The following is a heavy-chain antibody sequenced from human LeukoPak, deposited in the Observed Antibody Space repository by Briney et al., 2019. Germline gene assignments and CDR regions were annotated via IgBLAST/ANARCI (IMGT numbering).Heavy chain of an antibody. Sequence: GRSLRLSCAASGFTFSSYGMHWVRQAPGKGLEWVAVISYDGSNKYYADSVKGRFTISRVNSKNTLYLQMNSLRAEDTAVYYCAKVAILRYFDWSIDAFDIWGQGTMVTVSS. V-gene: IGHV3-30*18. CDR2: ISYDGSNK. CDR3: AKVAILRYFDWSIDAFDI. D-gene: IGHD3-9*01. J-gene: IGHJ3*02. CDR1: GFTFSSYG.